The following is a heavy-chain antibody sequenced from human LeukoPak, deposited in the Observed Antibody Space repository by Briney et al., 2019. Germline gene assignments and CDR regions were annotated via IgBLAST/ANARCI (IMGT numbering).Heavy chain of an antibody. J-gene: IGHJ4*02. CDR2: ISYDGNNQ. D-gene: IGHD1-26*01. CDR3: AKAGSIRFDY. V-gene: IGHV3-30*18. CDR1: GFTFSSYG. Sequence: GGSLRLSCAASGFTFSSYGIHWVRQAPGKGLEWVALISYDGNNQYYADSVKGRFTISRDNSKNTLYLQMNSLRAEDTAVYYCAKAGSIRFDYWGQGILVTVSS.